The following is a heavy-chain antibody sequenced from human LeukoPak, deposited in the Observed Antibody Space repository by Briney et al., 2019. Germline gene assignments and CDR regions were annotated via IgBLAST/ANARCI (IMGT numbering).Heavy chain of an antibody. J-gene: IGHJ3*02. Sequence: GASVKVSRKASGGTFSSYAISWVRQAPGQGLEWMGRITPILGIANYAQKFQGRVTITADKSTSTAYMELRSLRSDDTAVYYCARGRTIFGVPTEFGAFDIWGQGTMVTVSS. CDR1: GGTFSSYA. CDR3: ARGRTIFGVPTEFGAFDI. V-gene: IGHV1-69*04. CDR2: ITPILGIA. D-gene: IGHD3-3*01.